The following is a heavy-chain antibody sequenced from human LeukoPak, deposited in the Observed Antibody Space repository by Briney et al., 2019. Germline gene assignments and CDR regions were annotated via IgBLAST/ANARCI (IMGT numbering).Heavy chain of an antibody. J-gene: IGHJ6*02. CDR1: GYTFTSYA. CDR2: INAGNGNT. V-gene: IGHV1-3*01. Sequence: ASVKVSCKASGYTFTSYAMHWVRQAPGQRLEWIGWINAGNGNTKYSQKFQGRVTITRDTSASTAYMELSSLRSEDTAVYYCARSREIVVVPAAPPYYYYGMDVWGQGTTVTVSS. D-gene: IGHD2-2*01. CDR3: ARSREIVVVPAAPPYYYYGMDV.